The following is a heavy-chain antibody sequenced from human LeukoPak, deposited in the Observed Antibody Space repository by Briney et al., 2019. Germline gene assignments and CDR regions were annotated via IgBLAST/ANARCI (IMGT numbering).Heavy chain of an antibody. Sequence: ASVKVSCKASGYTFTSYYMHWVRQAPGQGLEWMGIINPSGGSTSYAQKFQGRVTMTRDMSTSTVYMELSSLRSEDTAVYYCAREWMRSITMIVVVNPDVFDIWGKGKMVTVSS. J-gene: IGHJ3*02. V-gene: IGHV1-46*01. CDR2: INPSGGST. D-gene: IGHD3-22*01. CDR1: GYTFTSYY. CDR3: AREWMRSITMIVVVNPDVFDI.